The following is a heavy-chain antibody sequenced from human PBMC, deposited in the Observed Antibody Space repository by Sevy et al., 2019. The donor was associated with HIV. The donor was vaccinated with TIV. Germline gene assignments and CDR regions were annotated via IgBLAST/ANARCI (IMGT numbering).Heavy chain of an antibody. D-gene: IGHD6-19*01. V-gene: IGHV3-23*01. Sequence: GGSLRLSCAASGFTFRNYVMNWVRQPPGKGLEWVSVISDGGGTTYYADSVKGRFTISRDNPKNTLYLQMNSLRPEDTAVYYCTRDAGYSIAWSPSDYWGQGTLVTVSS. CDR3: TRDAGYSIAWSPSDY. CDR1: GFTFRNYV. CDR2: ISDGGGTT. J-gene: IGHJ4*02.